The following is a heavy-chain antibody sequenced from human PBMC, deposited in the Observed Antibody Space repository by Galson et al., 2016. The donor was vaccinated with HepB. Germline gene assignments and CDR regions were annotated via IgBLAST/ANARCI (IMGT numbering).Heavy chain of an antibody. CDR2: IKTDGSEK. V-gene: IGHV3-7*01. D-gene: IGHD5-18*01. J-gene: IGHJ3*02. CDR1: GLTFSSYW. CDR3: ASAVRGYSVDI. Sequence: SLRLSCAASGLTFSSYWMRWVRQAPGKGLECVANIKTDGSEKYYVDSVKGRFTISRDNAKNSLYLQMNSLRAEDTALYYCASAVRGYSVDIWGQGTMVTVSS.